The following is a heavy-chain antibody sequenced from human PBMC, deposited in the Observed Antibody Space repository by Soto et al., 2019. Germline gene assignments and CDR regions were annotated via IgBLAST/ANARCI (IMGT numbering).Heavy chain of an antibody. CDR1: GFTVSSNY. J-gene: IGHJ4*02. V-gene: IGHV3-53*01. CDR2: IYSGGST. Sequence: PGGSLRLSCAASGFTVSSNYMSWVRQAPGKGLEWVSVIYSGGSTYYADSVKGRFTISRDNSKNTLYLQMNSLRAEDTAVYYCAIPDPGYGDYFDYWGQGTLVTVSS. D-gene: IGHD4-17*01. CDR3: AIPDPGYGDYFDY.